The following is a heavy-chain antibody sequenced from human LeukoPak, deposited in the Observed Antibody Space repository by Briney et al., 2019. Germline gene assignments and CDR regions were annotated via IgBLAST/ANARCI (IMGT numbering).Heavy chain of an antibody. CDR3: ARARAMVFYYYMDV. Sequence: GGSLRLSCAASGFTFDDYGMSWVRQAPGRGLEWASGINWNGGSTGYADSVKGRFTISRDNAKNSLYLQMNSLRAEDTALYYCARARAMVFYYYMDVWGKGTTVTVSS. J-gene: IGHJ6*03. D-gene: IGHD5-18*01. CDR2: INWNGGST. CDR1: GFTFDDYG. V-gene: IGHV3-20*04.